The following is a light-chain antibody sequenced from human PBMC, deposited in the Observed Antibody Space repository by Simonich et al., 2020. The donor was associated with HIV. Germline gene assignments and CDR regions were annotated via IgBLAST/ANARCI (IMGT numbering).Light chain of an antibody. CDR3: SSYAGSNNWV. CDR2: EVT. J-gene: IGLJ3*02. Sequence: QSALTQPASVSGSPGQSITISCTGTSSDVGAYNYVCWYQQHPGKAPQLMIYEVTERPSGVPDRFSGSKSGNTASLTVSGLRAEDEADYYCSSYAGSNNWVFGGGTKLTVL. CDR1: SSDVGAYNY. V-gene: IGLV2-8*01.